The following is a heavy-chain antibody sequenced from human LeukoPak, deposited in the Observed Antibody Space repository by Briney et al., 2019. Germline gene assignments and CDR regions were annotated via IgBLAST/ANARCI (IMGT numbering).Heavy chain of an antibody. CDR2: ISSSSSTI. CDR3: ARDTDFWSGYSLTFDY. Sequence: GGSLRLSCAASGFTFSSYSMNWVRQAPGKGLEWVSYISSSSSTIYYADSVKGRFTISRDNAKNSLYLQMNSLRAEDTAVYYCARDTDFWSGYSLTFDYWGQGTLVTVSS. CDR1: GFTFSSYS. V-gene: IGHV3-48*01. J-gene: IGHJ4*02. D-gene: IGHD3-3*01.